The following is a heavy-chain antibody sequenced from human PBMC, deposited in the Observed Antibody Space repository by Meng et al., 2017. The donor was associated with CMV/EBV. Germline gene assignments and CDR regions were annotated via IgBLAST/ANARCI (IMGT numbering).Heavy chain of an antibody. CDR3: ARDSAEVTIAVAGRVSFDY. V-gene: IGHV3-48*04. J-gene: IGHJ4*02. D-gene: IGHD6-19*01. Sequence: GESLKISCAASGFTFSTYSMNWFRQAPGKGLEWVSYISSSSTTIYYADSVKGRFTISRDNAKNSLYLQMNSLRAEDTAVYYCARDSAEVTIAVAGRVSFDYWGQGTLVTVS. CDR2: ISSSSTTI. CDR1: GFTFSTYS.